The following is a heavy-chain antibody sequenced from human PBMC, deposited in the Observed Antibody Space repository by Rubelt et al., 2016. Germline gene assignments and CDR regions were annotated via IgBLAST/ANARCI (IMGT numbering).Heavy chain of an antibody. CDR2: IYPGDSDT. CDR3: ASLSSSSHDAFDI. J-gene: IGHJ3*02. D-gene: IGHD6-6*01. CDR1: GYSFTSYW. V-gene: IGHV5-51*01. Sequence: EVQLVQSGAEVKKPGESLKISCKGSGYSFTSYWIGWVRQMPGKGLEWMGIIYPGDSDTRYSPSVQGQVTISAEKSISTAYLQWSSLKASDTAMYYCASLSSSSHDAFDIWGQGTMVTVSS.